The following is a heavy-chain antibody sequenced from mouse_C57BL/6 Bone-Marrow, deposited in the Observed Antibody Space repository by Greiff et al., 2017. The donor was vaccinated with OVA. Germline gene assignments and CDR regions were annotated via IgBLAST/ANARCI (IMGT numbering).Heavy chain of an antibody. Sequence: EVQVAESGAEPVRPGASVKLSCTASGFNLKDVYMHWVKPRPEQGLEWVGWIDPENGDTEYASKIQGKATITADTSSNTAYLPLSSLTSEDPAVYCGTTEVATDYCAMDDWGQGTSVTVSS. CDR2: IDPENGDT. J-gene: IGHJ4*01. V-gene: IGHV14-4*01. D-gene: IGHD1-1*01. CDR3: TTEVATDYCAMDD. CDR1: GFNLKDVY.